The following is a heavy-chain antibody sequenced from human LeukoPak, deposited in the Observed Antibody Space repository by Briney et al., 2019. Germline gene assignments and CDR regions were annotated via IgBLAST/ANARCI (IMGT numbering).Heavy chain of an antibody. V-gene: IGHV4-30-4*08. CDR3: ARYGSGSTWFDP. D-gene: IGHD3-10*01. CDR2: IYYSGST. CDR1: GGSISSGDYY. Sequence: SETLSLTCTVSGGSISSGDYYWTWIRQHPGKGLEWIGYIYYSGSTYYNPSLKSRVTISVDTSKNHFSLKLSSVTAADTAVYYCARYGSGSTWFDPWGQGTLATVSS. J-gene: IGHJ5*02.